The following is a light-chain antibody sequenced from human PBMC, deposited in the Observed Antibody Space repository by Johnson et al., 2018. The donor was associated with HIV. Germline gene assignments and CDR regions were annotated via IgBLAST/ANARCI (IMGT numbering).Light chain of an antibody. V-gene: IGLV1-51*02. CDR3: GTWDSSWGV. CDR2: ENN. Sequence: QPVLTQPPSVSAAPGQKVTISCSGSSSNIGNNYVSWYQQLPGTAPKLLIYENNKRPSGIPDRFSGYKSGTSATLGITGLQTGDEADYYCGTWDSSWGVFGTGTKVTVL. J-gene: IGLJ1*01. CDR1: SSNIGNNY.